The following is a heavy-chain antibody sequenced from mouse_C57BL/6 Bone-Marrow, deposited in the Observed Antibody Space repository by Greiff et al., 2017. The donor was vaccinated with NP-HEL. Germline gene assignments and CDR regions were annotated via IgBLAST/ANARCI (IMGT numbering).Heavy chain of an antibody. CDR2: INPYHGGT. J-gene: IGHJ2*01. D-gene: IGHD1-1*01. CDR1: VYTFPDSY. CDR3: ARKLLPY. Sequence: VPLPPSGPVLVTPGASVQMSCPASVYTFPDSYLNWVTQSHGKSLEWIGVINPYHGGTSYNQKFKGKATLTVDKSSSTAYMELNSLTSEDSAVYYCARKLLPYWGQGTTLTVSS. V-gene: IGHV1-19*01.